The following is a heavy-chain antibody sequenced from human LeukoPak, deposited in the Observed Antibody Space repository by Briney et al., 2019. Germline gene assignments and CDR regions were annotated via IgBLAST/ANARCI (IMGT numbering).Heavy chain of an antibody. Sequence: GGSLRLSCVASGFNFDDHTMHWVRQAPGKGLEWVSLINGDGGSTYFADSVKGRFTISRDNSKNSLFLQMNSLRTEDSALYYCAKGHGERNHLLLDNWGQGTLVTVSS. CDR2: INGDGGST. CDR3: AKGHGERNHLLLDN. D-gene: IGHD2-2*01. V-gene: IGHV3-43*01. J-gene: IGHJ4*02. CDR1: GFNFDDHT.